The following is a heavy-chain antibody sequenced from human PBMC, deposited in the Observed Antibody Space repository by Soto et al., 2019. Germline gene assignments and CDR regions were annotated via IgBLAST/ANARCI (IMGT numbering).Heavy chain of an antibody. CDR2: IYYSGST. Sequence: QVQLQESGPGLVKPSQTLSLTCTVSGGSISSGGYYWSWIRQHPGKGLEWIGYIYYSGSTYYNPSLKGRVSIAVDTSNNQFSLRLSSVTAADTAVYYCARARAGGHWYFDLWGRGTLVTVSS. V-gene: IGHV4-31*03. CDR3: ARARAGGHWYFDL. J-gene: IGHJ2*01. CDR1: GGSISSGGYY.